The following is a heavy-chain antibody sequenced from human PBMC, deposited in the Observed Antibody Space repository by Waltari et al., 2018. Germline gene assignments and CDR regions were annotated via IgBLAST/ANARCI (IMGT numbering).Heavy chain of an antibody. Sequence: QLQLQESGPGLVKPSETLSLTCTVSGGSISSSSYYWGWIRQPPGKGLEWIGSIYYSGCTYYNPSRESLVTISVDTSKNQFSLKLSSVTAADTAVYYCARGYNWFDPWGQGTLVTVSS. V-gene: IGHV4-39*07. J-gene: IGHJ5*02. CDR1: GGSISSSSYY. CDR3: ARGYNWFDP. CDR2: IYYSGCT.